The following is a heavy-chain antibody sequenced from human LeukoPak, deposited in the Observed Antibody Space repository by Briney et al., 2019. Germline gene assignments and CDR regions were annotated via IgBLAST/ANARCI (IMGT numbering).Heavy chain of an antibody. CDR1: GGSISSGGYY. J-gene: IGHJ4*02. V-gene: IGHV4-30-2*01. D-gene: IGHD3-16*01. CDR2: IYHSGST. Sequence: SETLSLTCTVSGGSISSGGYYWSWIRQPPGKGLEWIGYIYHSGSTYYNPSLTSRVTISIDTSRNQFSLHLSSVTAADTAVYYCATVGDYIWGSYNDYWGQGTLVTVSS. CDR3: ATVGDYIWGSYNDY.